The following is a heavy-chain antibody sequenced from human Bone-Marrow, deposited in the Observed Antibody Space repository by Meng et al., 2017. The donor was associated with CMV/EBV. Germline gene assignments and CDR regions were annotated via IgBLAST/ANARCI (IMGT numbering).Heavy chain of an antibody. CDR1: GGSSTSYD. CDR3: ARAMVRGVQRYFDY. D-gene: IGHD3-10*01. CDR2: IYTSGST. J-gene: IGHJ4*02. V-gene: IGHV4-4*07. Sequence: VQLEWGGQGVVKPSATLSLTWTVSGGSSTSYDWSWIGQHAGKGLEWIGRIYTSGSTNYNPSLKSRVTMSVDTSKIQFSLKLSSVTAADTAVYYCARAMVRGVQRYFDYWGQGTLVTVSS.